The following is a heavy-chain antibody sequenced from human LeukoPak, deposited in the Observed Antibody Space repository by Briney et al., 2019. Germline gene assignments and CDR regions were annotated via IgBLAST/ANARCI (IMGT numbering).Heavy chain of an antibody. CDR3: ARRYDGFDY. V-gene: IGHV3-48*01. CDR1: GFTFSIYS. D-gene: IGHD3-3*01. J-gene: IGHJ4*02. CDR2: ISSSSSTI. Sequence: GGSLRLSCAASGFTFSIYSMNWVRQAPGKGLEGISYISSSSSTIYYADSVKGRFSISRDNSKSTLYLQMNSLRAEDTAVYYCARRYDGFDYWGQGTLVTVSS.